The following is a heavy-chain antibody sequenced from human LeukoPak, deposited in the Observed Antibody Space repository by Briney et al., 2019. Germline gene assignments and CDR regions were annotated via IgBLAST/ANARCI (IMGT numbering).Heavy chain of an antibody. CDR2: ISGSGGST. CDR1: GFTFSSYA. J-gene: IGHJ4*02. CDR3: AKSDASSGYSPEDY. Sequence: GFLRLSCAASGFTFSSYAMSWVRQAPGNGLEWVSAISGSGGSTYYADSVKGRFAISRDNSKNTLYLQMNSLRAEDTAVYYCAKSDASSGYSPEDYWGQGTLVTVSS. V-gene: IGHV3-23*01. D-gene: IGHD3-22*01.